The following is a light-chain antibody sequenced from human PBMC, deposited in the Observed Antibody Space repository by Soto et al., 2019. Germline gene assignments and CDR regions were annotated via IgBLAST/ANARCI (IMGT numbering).Light chain of an antibody. CDR1: SSDVGSYNL. CDR2: EVS. V-gene: IGLV2-23*02. CDR3: CSYAGSSTVV. Sequence: QSVLTQPASVSGSPGQSITISRTGTSSDVGSYNLVSWYQQHPGKAPKLMIYEVSKRPSGVSNRFSGSKSGNTASLTISRLQAEDEADYYCCSYAGSSTVVFGGGTKLTVL. J-gene: IGLJ2*01.